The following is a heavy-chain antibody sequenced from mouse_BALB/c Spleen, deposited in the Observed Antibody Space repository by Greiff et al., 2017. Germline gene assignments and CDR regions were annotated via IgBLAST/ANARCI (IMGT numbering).Heavy chain of an antibody. CDR2: ILPGSGST. J-gene: IGHJ4*01. D-gene: IGHD1-1*01. V-gene: IGHV1-9*01. CDR3: ASEGYGSSEYAMDY. CDR1: GYTFSSYW. Sequence: QVQLKESGAELMKPGASVKISCKATGYTFSSYWIEWVKQRPGHGLEWIGEILPGSGSTNYNEKFKGKATFTADTSSNTAYMQLSSLTSEDSAVYYCASEGYGSSEYAMDYWGQGTSVTVSS.